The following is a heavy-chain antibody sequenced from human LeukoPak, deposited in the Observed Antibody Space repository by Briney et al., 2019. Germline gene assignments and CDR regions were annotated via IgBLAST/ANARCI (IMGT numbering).Heavy chain of an antibody. D-gene: IGHD3-22*01. CDR1: GFTFGNAW. Sequence: GGSLRLSCATSGFTFGNAWMNWVRQAPGKGLEWVGRIRSNSDGGTIDYAAPVKGRFTLSRDDSKTTLYLQMNSLQTEDTAVYYCATDFYDSTWGQGTLVTVSS. J-gene: IGHJ5*02. CDR3: ATDFYDST. CDR2: IRSNSDGGTI. V-gene: IGHV3-15*07.